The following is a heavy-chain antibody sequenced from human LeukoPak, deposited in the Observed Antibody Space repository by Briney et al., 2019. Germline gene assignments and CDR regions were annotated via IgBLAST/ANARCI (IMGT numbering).Heavy chain of an antibody. J-gene: IGHJ4*02. CDR2: ISWNSGSI. D-gene: IGHD6-19*01. CDR3: AKGKKITVAGLFDC. V-gene: IGHV3-9*01. CDR1: GFNFDDYA. Sequence: GRSLRLSCAASGFNFDDYAIHWVRQVPGKGLEWVSGISWNSGSIGYADSVKGRFTISRDNAKNSLYLHMNSLSAEDTALYYCAKGKKITVAGLFDCWGQGTLVTVSS.